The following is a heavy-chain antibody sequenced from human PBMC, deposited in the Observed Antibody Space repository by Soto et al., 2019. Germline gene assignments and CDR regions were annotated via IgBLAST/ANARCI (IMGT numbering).Heavy chain of an antibody. V-gene: IGHV1-3*05. Sequence: QVQLVQSGAEEKKPGASVKVSCKASGYTFTSYAMHWVRQAPGQRLEWMGWINAGNGNTKYSQKFQGRVTITMDTSASTANMELRSLRSVDTAVYYCARRIVVVTALDYWGQGTLVTVSS. CDR2: INAGNGNT. CDR3: ARRIVVVTALDY. CDR1: GYTFTSYA. J-gene: IGHJ4*02. D-gene: IGHD2-21*02.